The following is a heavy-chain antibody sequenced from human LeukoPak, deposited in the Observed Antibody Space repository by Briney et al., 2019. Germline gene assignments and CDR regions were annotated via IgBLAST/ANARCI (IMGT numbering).Heavy chain of an antibody. D-gene: IGHD4-17*01. Sequence: PGGSLRLSCAASGFTVSTNCMTWVRQAPGKGLEWVSTIYSGGTTYYADSVMGRFTISRHNSRNTLYLQMNSLRAEDTAVYYCARTNGNYGDYYFDYWGQGTLVTVSS. V-gene: IGHV3-53*04. CDR2: IYSGGTT. J-gene: IGHJ4*02. CDR3: ARTNGNYGDYYFDY. CDR1: GFTVSTNC.